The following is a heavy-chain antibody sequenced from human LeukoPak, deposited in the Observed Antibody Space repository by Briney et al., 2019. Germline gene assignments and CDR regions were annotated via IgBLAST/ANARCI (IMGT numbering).Heavy chain of an antibody. CDR1: GLTVSSNY. Sequence: QLGGSLRLSCTASGLTVSSNYMSWVRQAPGKGLEWVSVIYSGGSTYYADSVKGRFAISRDNSKNTLYLQMNSLRAEDTAVYYCARGGGYSNGFDYWGQGTLVTVSS. D-gene: IGHD5-18*01. CDR3: ARGGGYSNGFDY. V-gene: IGHV3-66*02. CDR2: IYSGGST. J-gene: IGHJ4*02.